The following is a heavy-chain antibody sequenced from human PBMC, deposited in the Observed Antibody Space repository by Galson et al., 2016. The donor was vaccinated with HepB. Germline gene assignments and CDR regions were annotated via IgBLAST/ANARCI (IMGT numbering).Heavy chain of an antibody. CDR1: GGSVSSGNYY. V-gene: IGHV4-61*01. D-gene: IGHD3-16*02. CDR2: IYNSGST. J-gene: IGHJ6*03. CDR3: ARDTYDYIGGSNRRLKGYMDV. Sequence: ATLSLTCSVSGGSVSSGNYYWNWIRQPPGKGLEWIGYIYNSGSTSYNPSLKSRVTISVDTSKNQFSLKLSSVTAADTAVYYCARDTYDYIGGSNRRLKGYMDVWGKGTTVIVSS.